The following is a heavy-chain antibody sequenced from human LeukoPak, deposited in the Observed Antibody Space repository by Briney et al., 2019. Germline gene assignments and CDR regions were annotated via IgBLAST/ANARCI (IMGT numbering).Heavy chain of an antibody. D-gene: IGHD1-26*01. V-gene: IGHV3-30*04. CDR1: GFSFNNYA. J-gene: IGHJ6*03. CDR3: ARSGGFYYHYYMDD. CDR2: VSYDESNK. Sequence: GESLKISCGASGFSFNNYAMNWVRQAPGKGLEWVAVVSYDESNKYYADSVKDRFTLSRDNSKNTLYLQMNSLTAEDTAVYYCARSGGFYYHYYMDDLGKGTTVTVSS.